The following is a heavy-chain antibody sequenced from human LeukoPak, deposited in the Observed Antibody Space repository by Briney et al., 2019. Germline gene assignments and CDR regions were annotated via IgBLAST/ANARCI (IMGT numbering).Heavy chain of an antibody. CDR1: GYSISSAYY. CDR2: MYHSGST. Sequence: SETLSLTCAVSGYSISSAYYWGWIRQPPGKGLEWIGSMYHSGSTYYNPSLKTRVTISVDTSRNQISLKLTSVTAADTAVYYCARLGLAAGTSFDYWGQGTLVTVSS. J-gene: IGHJ4*02. CDR3: ARLGLAAGTSFDY. D-gene: IGHD6-13*01. V-gene: IGHV4-38-2*01.